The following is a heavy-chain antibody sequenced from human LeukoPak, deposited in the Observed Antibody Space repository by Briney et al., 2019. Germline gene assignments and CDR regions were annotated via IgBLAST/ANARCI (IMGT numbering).Heavy chain of an antibody. CDR2: ISYDGSSK. V-gene: IGHV3-30-3*01. CDR1: GFTFSSFA. J-gene: IGHJ4*02. Sequence: GGSLRLSCAASGFTFSSFAMHWVRQAPGKGLEWVAVISYDGSSKYYAESVKGRFTISRDNSKNTLYVQMNSLRADDTAVYYCARDICYSDYWGQGTLVTVSS. CDR3: ARDICYSDY.